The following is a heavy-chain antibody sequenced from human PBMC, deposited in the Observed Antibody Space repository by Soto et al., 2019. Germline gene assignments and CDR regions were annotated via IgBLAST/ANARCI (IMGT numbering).Heavy chain of an antibody. J-gene: IGHJ6*01. CDR1: GLTFSSYW. CDR3: ARELGYCSSTSCPLYYYGMDV. Sequence: LRLSCAASGLTFSSYWMHWVRQAPGKGLVWVSRINSDGSSTSYADSVKGRFTISRHNSKNTLYLQMNSLRAEDTAVYYCARELGYCSSTSCPLYYYGMDV. CDR2: INSDGSST. V-gene: IGHV3-74*01. D-gene: IGHD2-2*01.